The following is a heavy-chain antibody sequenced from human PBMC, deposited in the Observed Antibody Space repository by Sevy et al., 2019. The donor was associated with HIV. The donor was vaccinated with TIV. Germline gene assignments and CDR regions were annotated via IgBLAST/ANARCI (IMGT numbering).Heavy chain of an antibody. J-gene: IGHJ4*02. CDR3: ARESIATVGDFDY. CDR2: IYYSGST. Sequence: SETLSLTCTVSGGSINNYYWSWIRQPPGKGLQWIGYIYYSGSTNYNPSLKSRVTMSVDTSNNQFSLKLSSVTAADTAIYYCARESIATVGDFDYWGQGTLVTVSS. CDR1: GGSINNYY. V-gene: IGHV4-59*01. D-gene: IGHD6-13*01.